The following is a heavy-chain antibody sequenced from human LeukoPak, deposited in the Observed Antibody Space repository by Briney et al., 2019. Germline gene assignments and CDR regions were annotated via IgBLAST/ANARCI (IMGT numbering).Heavy chain of an antibody. CDR2: IIPIFGTA. D-gene: IGHD6-13*01. CDR1: GGTFSSYA. Sequence: ASVKVSCTASGGTFSSYAISWVRQAPGQGLEWMGGIIPIFGTANYAQKFQGRVTITADESTSTAYMELSSLRSEDTAVYYCARDRGIAAAGTAYWGQGTLVTVSS. J-gene: IGHJ4*02. CDR3: ARDRGIAAAGTAY. V-gene: IGHV1-69*13.